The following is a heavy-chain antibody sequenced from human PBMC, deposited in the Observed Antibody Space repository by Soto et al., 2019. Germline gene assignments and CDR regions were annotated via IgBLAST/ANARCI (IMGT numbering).Heavy chain of an antibody. V-gene: IGHV4-34*01. J-gene: IGHJ4*02. CDR2: INHSGST. CDR3: ASIAAAGKADY. CDR1: GGSFSGYY. Sequence: SEILSLTCAVYGGSFSGYYWSWIRQPPGKGLEWIGEINHSGSTNYNPSLKSRVTISVDTSKNQFSLKLSSVTAADTAVYYCASIAAAGKADYWGQGTLVTVSS. D-gene: IGHD6-13*01.